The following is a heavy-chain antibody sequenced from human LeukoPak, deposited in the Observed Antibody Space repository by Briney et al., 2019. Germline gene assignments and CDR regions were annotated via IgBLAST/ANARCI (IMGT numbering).Heavy chain of an antibody. J-gene: IGHJ5*02. CDR3: ARGSCSGGSCYSGFTYLFDP. V-gene: IGHV4-59*01. D-gene: IGHD2-15*01. CDR2: IYYSGST. CDR1: GGSISSYY. Sequence: SETLSLTCSVSGGSISSYYWSWIRQPPGKGLEWIGYIYYSGSTNYNPSLKSRVTISVDTSKNQFSLKLRSVTAADTAVYYCARGSCSGGSCYSGFTYLFDPWGQGTLVTVSS.